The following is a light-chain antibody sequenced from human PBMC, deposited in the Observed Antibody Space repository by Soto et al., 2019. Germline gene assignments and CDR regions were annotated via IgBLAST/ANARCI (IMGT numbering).Light chain of an antibody. J-gene: IGKJ1*01. CDR2: DAC. V-gene: IGKV1-5*01. Sequence: DIQLTQSPSTLSASVGDRVTIACRASQSISRCLAWYQQKPGKAPKVLICDACSLHSGVPSRFSGSCSGAELALITSGQQTVGIAAFSSQYYNGYSTGTFGQGAKLHIK. CDR3: QYYNGYSTGT. CDR1: QSISRC.